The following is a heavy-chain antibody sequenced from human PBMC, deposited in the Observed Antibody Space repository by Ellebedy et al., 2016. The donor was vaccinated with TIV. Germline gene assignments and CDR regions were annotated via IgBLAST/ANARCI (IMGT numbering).Heavy chain of an antibody. D-gene: IGHD6-13*01. Sequence: GGSLRLXCAASGFTFSSYGTHWVRQAPGKGLEWVAVISYDGSNKYYADSVKGRFTISRDNSKNTLYLQMNSLRAEDTAVYYCAKDEYSSSWYLVDAFDIWGQGTMVTVSS. J-gene: IGHJ3*02. CDR1: GFTFSSYG. V-gene: IGHV3-30*18. CDR2: ISYDGSNK. CDR3: AKDEYSSSWYLVDAFDI.